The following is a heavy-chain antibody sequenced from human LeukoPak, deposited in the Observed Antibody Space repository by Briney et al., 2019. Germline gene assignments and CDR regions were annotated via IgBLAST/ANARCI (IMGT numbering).Heavy chain of an antibody. D-gene: IGHD3-22*01. CDR3: ARKDYYDSNDAFDI. CDR2: ISSSGSTI. V-gene: IGHV3-48*03. CDR1: GFTFSSYE. J-gene: IGHJ3*02. Sequence: QTGGSLRLSCAASGFTFSSYEMNWVRQAPGKGLEWVSYISSSGSTIYYADSVKGRFTISRDNAKNSLYLQMNSLRAEDTAVYYCARKDYYDSNDAFDIWGQGTMVTVSS.